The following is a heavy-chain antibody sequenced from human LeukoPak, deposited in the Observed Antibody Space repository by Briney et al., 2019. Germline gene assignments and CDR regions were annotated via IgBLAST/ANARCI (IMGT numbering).Heavy chain of an antibody. V-gene: IGHV3-20*04. CDR1: GFTFSNSW. CDR2: INLNGGSI. CDR3: ARDSVVGVATWDY. J-gene: IGHJ4*02. Sequence: PGGSLRLSCVASGFTFSNSWMSWVRQVPGKGLEWVSGINLNGGSIGYADSVKGRFTISRDNAKNSLYLQMNSLRVEDTAFYYCARDSVVGVATWDYWGQGTLVTVSS. D-gene: IGHD2-15*01.